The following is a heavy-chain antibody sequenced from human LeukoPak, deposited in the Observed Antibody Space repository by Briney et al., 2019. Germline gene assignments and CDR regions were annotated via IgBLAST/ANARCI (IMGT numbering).Heavy chain of an antibody. CDR2: INHSGST. CDR3: ARGLSYSSSSLDY. V-gene: IGHV4-34*01. CDR1: GGSFSGYY. D-gene: IGHD6-6*01. J-gene: IGHJ4*02. Sequence: SETLSLTCAVSGGSFSGYYWSWIRQPPGKGLEWIGEINHSGSTNYNPSLKSRVTISVDTSKNQFSLKLSSVTAADTAVYYCARGLSYSSSSLDYWGQGTLVTVSS.